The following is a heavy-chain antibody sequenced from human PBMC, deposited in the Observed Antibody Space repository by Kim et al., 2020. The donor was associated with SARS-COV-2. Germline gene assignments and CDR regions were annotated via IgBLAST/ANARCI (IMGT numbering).Heavy chain of an antibody. CDR3: GREGFGSCWAFIDY. CDR1: GLTVSANY. D-gene: IGHD6-19*01. V-gene: IGHV3-53*01. CDR2: ISSSGTT. J-gene: IGHJ4*02. Sequence: GGSLRLSCAASGLTVSANYMSWVRQAPGQGLEWVSLISSSGTTFYADSVKGRFTISRDSSKNTLYLQMNSLRAEDTAVYYCGREGFGSCWAFIDYWGQGT.